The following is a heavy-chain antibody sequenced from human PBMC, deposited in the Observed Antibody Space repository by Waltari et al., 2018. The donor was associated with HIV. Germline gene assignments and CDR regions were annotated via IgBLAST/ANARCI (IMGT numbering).Heavy chain of an antibody. Sequence: EVQLVESGGGLVKPGGSLRLSCAASGFTFSSYSMNWVRQAPGKGLEWVSSISSSSSYIYYADSVKGRFTISRDNAKNSLYLQMNSLRAEDTAVYYCARSPPYGSGSYYNDPTFPFDYWGQGTLVTVSS. CDR1: GFTFSSYS. CDR2: ISSSSSYI. CDR3: ARSPPYGSGSYYNDPTFPFDY. D-gene: IGHD3-10*01. J-gene: IGHJ4*02. V-gene: IGHV3-21*01.